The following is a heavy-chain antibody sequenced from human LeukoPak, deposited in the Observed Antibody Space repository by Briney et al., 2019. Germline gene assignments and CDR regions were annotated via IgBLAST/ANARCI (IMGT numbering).Heavy chain of an antibody. Sequence: PSETLSLTCTVSGGSISSYYWSWIRQPPGKGLEWIGYIYYSGSTNCNPSLKSRVTISVDTSKNQFSLKLSSVTAADTAVYYCASHPMTTVSWFDPWGQGTLVTVSS. CDR2: IYYSGST. J-gene: IGHJ5*02. CDR1: GGSISSYY. V-gene: IGHV4-59*08. CDR3: ASHPMTTVSWFDP. D-gene: IGHD4-11*01.